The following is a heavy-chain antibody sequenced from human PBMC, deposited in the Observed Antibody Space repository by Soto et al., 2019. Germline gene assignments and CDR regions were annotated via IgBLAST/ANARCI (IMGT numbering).Heavy chain of an antibody. V-gene: IGHV4-30-4*01. CDR2: IYYSGST. CDR3: ASRKSSPYFDY. Sequence: TSETLSLTCTVSGGSISSGDYYWSWIRQPPGKGLEWIGNIYYSGSTYYNPSLKSRVTISIDTSKNQFSLELSSVTAADTAVYYCASRKSSPYFDYWGQGTLVTVSS. J-gene: IGHJ4*02. D-gene: IGHD3-10*01. CDR1: GGSISSGDYY.